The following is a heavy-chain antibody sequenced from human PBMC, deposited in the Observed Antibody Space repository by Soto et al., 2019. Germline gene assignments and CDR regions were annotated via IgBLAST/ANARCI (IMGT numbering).Heavy chain of an antibody. CDR1: GYTFTNHY. D-gene: IGHD2-2*02. Sequence: ASVKVSCKASGYTFTNHYLHWVRQAPGQGLDWMGMINPSGGTANYAQKFQGRVTMNTDESTGTVYMDLSSLTPEDTAIYYCASDRRYCSGSSCYNFLRPDYWGQGSLLTASS. V-gene: IGHV1-46*01. CDR3: ASDRRYCSGSSCYNFLRPDY. J-gene: IGHJ4*02. CDR2: INPSGGTA.